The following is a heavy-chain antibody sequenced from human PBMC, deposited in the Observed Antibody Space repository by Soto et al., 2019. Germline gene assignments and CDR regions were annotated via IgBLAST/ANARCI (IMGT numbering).Heavy chain of an antibody. J-gene: IGHJ4*02. D-gene: IGHD1-1*01. CDR3: TRQGTEGRS. CDR1: GFTFSGSA. Sequence: PGGSLRLSCAASGFTFSGSAMHWVRQASGKGLEWVGRIRSKANSYATAYAASVKGRFTISRDDSKNTAYLQMNSLKTEDTAVYYCTRQGTEGRSWGQGTLVTVSS. V-gene: IGHV3-73*01. CDR2: IRSKANSYAT.